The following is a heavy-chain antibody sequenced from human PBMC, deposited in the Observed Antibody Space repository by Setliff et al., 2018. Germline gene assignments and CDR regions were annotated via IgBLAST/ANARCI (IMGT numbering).Heavy chain of an antibody. V-gene: IGHV1-3*01. J-gene: IGHJ4*02. Sequence: ASVKVSCQASGGTLSNFAISWVRQAPGQRLEWMGWINASNGNTRYSQKFQGRVTIPRNTSANTAYMELSSLRSEDTAEYYCARGRELSISHFDYWGQGTLVTVSS. D-gene: IGHD3-3*02. CDR2: INASNGNT. CDR3: ARGRELSISHFDY. CDR1: GGTLSNFA.